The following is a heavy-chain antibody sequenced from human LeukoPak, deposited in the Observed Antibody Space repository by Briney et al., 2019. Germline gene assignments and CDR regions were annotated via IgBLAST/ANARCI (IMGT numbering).Heavy chain of an antibody. J-gene: IGHJ4*02. CDR2: FDPEDGET. CDR3: ATYYYDSSGFQFDY. D-gene: IGHD3-22*01. Sequence: ASVKVSCKVSGYTLTELSMHWVRQAPGKGLEWMGGFDPEDGETIYAQKFQGRVAMTEDASTDTAYMELSSLRSEDTAVYYCATYYYDSSGFQFDYWGQGTLVTVSS. CDR1: GYTLTELS. V-gene: IGHV1-24*01.